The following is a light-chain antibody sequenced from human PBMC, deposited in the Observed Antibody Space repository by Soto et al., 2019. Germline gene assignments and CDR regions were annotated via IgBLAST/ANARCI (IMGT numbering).Light chain of an antibody. CDR3: QQYNNWPPVT. V-gene: IGKV3-15*01. Sequence: EIVMTQSPATLSVSPGERVTLSCRARQSVGSNLAWYQHKPGQAPRLLIYGASTRSTSVPARFSGSGSGTEFTLTISSLQSEDFALYYCQQYNNWPPVTFGQGTKLEIK. CDR2: GAS. J-gene: IGKJ2*01. CDR1: QSVGSN.